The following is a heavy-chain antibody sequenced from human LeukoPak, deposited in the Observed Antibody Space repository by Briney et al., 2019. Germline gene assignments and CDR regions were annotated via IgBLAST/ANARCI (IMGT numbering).Heavy chain of an antibody. V-gene: IGHV1-18*01. CDR1: GYTFTSYG. CDR3: VRERGYSGYDSFDY. CDR2: ISAYNGNT. J-gene: IGHJ4*02. D-gene: IGHD5-12*01. Sequence: ASVKVSCKASGYTFTSYGISWVRQAPGQGLEWMGWISAYNGNTNYAQKLQGRVTMTTDTSTSTAYMELRSLRSEDTAVYYCVRERGYSGYDSFDYWGQGTLVTVSS.